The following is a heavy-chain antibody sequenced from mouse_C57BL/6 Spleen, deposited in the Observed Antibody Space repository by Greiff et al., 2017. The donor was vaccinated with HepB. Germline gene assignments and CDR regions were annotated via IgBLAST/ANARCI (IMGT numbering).Heavy chain of an antibody. CDR1: GYSFTSYY. D-gene: IGHD3-2*02. CDR3: AREGGSSGYYYFDY. J-gene: IGHJ2*01. CDR2: IYPGSGNT. V-gene: IGHV1-66*01. Sequence: VQLQQSGPELVKPGASVKISCKASGYSFTSYYIHWVKQRPGQGLEWIGWIYPGSGNTKYNEKFKGKATLTADTSSSTAYMQLSSLTSEDSAVYYCAREGGSSGYYYFDYWGQGTTLTVSS.